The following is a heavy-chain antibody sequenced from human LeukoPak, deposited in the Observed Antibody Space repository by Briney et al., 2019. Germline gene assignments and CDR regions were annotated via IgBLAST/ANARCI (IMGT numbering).Heavy chain of an antibody. CDR3: AVRSGDAPRGGRYFDY. Sequence: SVKVSCKASGGTFSSYAISWVRQAPGQGLEWMGGIIPIFGTANYAQKFQGRVTITADESTSTAYMELSSLRSEDTAVYYCAVRSGDAPRGGRYFDYWGQGTLVTVSS. V-gene: IGHV1-69*13. CDR1: GGTFSSYA. CDR2: IIPIFGTA. J-gene: IGHJ4*02. D-gene: IGHD5-12*01.